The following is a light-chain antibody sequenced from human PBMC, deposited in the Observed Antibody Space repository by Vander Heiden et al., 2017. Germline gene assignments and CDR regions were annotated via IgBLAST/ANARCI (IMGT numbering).Light chain of an antibody. CDR3: TSYAGSNNWV. J-gene: IGLJ3*02. CDR1: GSDVGNYTF. CDR2: EVS. Sequence: QSALTQPPSAAGSPGQSVSISCTGTGSDVGNYTFVSWYQQPPGNAPQLIIYEVSKRPAGVPHRFSGSKACNTASLTVSGLQAEEEAEYYCTSYAGSNNWVFGGGTKLTVL. V-gene: IGLV2-8*01.